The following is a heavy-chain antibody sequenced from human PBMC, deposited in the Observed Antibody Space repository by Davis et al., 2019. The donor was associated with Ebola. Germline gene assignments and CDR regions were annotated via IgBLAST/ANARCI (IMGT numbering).Heavy chain of an antibody. CDR3: AKERNAERAAANS. D-gene: IGHD6-13*01. Sequence: GESLKISCASPGFTFRSYAMRWVSQAPGKGLEWVSGISGSGGSTHYADSVKGWFTISRDNAKNTLFLQMNSLRAEDTAVYYCAKERNAERAAANSWGQGTLVTVSS. V-gene: IGHV3-23*01. J-gene: IGHJ4*02. CDR1: GFTFRSYA. CDR2: ISGSGGST.